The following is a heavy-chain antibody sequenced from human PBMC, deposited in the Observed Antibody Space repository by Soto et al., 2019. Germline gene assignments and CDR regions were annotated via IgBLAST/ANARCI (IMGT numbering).Heavy chain of an antibody. D-gene: IGHD4-17*01. CDR1: GFTFSSYA. J-gene: IGHJ4*02. Sequence: AGGSLRLSCAASGFTFSSYAMTWVRQAPGKGLEWVSGVSGTGGSAYYADSVKSRFTISRDKSTNTLYLHMNSLRAEDTAVYYCARGSAYSDYDLEYWGQGTLVTVSS. CDR2: VSGTGGSA. V-gene: IGHV3-23*01. CDR3: ARGSAYSDYDLEY.